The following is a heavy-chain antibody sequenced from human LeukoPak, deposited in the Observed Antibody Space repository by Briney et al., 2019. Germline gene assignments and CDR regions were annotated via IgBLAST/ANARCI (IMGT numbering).Heavy chain of an antibody. D-gene: IGHD3-10*01. Sequence: SETLSLTCTVSGGSINNYYWSWIRQPAGKGLEWIGRIYTSGRTNYNPSLKSRVTMSVDTSKNQFSLRLSSVTAADTAVYYCARSRGRKVTPFDYWGQGILVTVSS. V-gene: IGHV4-4*07. J-gene: IGHJ4*02. CDR3: ARSRGRKVTPFDY. CDR2: IYTSGRT. CDR1: GGSINNYY.